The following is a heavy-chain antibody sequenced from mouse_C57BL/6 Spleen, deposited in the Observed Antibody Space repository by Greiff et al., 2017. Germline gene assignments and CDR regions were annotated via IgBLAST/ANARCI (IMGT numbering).Heavy chain of an antibody. CDR1: GYTFTSYW. Sequence: VKLQQPGAELVRPGSSVKLSCKASGYTFTSYWMHWVKQRPIQGLEWIGNIDPSDSETYYNQKFKDKATLTVDKSSSTAYMQLSSLTSEDSAVYYCARNLYYGSSYGYFDVWGTGTTVTVSS. CDR2: IDPSDSET. V-gene: IGHV1-52*01. D-gene: IGHD1-1*01. CDR3: ARNLYYGSSYGYFDV. J-gene: IGHJ1*03.